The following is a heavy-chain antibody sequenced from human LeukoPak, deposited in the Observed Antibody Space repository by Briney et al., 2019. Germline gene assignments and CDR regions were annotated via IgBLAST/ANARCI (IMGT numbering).Heavy chain of an antibody. V-gene: IGHV1-18*01. D-gene: IGHD6-13*01. CDR1: GYTFSSYG. Sequence: GASVKVSCKASGYTFSSYGISWVRQAPGQGLEWMGWISAYNGNTNYAQKLQGRVTMTTDTSTSTAYMELRSLRSDDTAVYYCALDSSSWKPLTKFGYWSQGTLVTVSS. CDR2: ISAYNGNT. CDR3: ALDSSSWKPLTKFGY. J-gene: IGHJ4*02.